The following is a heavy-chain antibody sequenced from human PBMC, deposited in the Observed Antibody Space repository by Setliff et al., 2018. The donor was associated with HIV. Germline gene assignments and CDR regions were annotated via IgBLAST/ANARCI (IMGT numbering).Heavy chain of an antibody. CDR2: IYHRGTT. Sequence: SETLSLTCAVSGYSITSGYYWGWIRQPPGKGLAWIASIYHRGTTYYNTSLKSRVTISVDTSKNQISLKLSSVTAADTAVYYCARDGKSSFDYWGQGTLVTVSS. V-gene: IGHV4-38-2*02. J-gene: IGHJ4*02. CDR1: GYSITSGYY. CDR3: ARDGKSSFDY.